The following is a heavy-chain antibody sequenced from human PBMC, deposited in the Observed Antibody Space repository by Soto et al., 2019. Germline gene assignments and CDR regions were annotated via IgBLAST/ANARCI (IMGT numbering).Heavy chain of an antibody. CDR1: GDSISRDY. CDR3: ARRGSGRNFVY. V-gene: IGHV4-59*01. J-gene: IGHJ4*02. D-gene: IGHD3-10*01. CDR2: IYYTGST. Sequence: SETLSVTCTVSGDSISRDYWSWIRQPPGKGLEWIGYIYYTGSTNYNPSLKSRVTISVDTSKNQFSLKLTSVTAADTAVYYCARRGSGRNFVYWGQGTLVTVSS.